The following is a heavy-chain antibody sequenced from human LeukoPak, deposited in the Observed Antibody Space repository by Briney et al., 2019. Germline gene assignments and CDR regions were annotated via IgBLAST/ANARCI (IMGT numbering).Heavy chain of an antibody. CDR3: AKDISATMIVVDY. CDR2: ISWNSGNI. Sequence: GGSLRLSCAASGFTFDDYAMHWVRQAPGKGLERVSGISWNSGNIGYADSVKGRFTISRDNAKNSLYLQMNSLRAEDTALYYCAKDISATMIVVDYWGQGTLVTVSS. V-gene: IGHV3-9*01. D-gene: IGHD3-22*01. J-gene: IGHJ4*02. CDR1: GFTFDDYA.